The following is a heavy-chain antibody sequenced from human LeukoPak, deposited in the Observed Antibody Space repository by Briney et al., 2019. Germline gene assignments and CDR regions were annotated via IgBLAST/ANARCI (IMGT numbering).Heavy chain of an antibody. Sequence: PGGSLRLSCAASRFTFSIYAMSWVRQAPGKGLEWVSAITGSGGSTWYADSVKGRFTISRDNSKNTLYLQMNSLRAEDTAVYYCANTRGDTLMNMIFGYWGQGTLVTVSS. J-gene: IGHJ4*02. CDR3: ANTRGDTLMNMIFGY. V-gene: IGHV3-23*01. D-gene: IGHD3-22*01. CDR2: ITGSGGST. CDR1: RFTFSIYA.